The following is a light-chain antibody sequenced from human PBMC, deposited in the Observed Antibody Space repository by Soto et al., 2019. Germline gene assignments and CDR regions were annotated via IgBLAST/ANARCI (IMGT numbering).Light chain of an antibody. J-gene: IGKJ1*01. CDR1: QNIENH. CDR3: QQYAYWWA. CDR2: GAS. V-gene: IGKV3-15*01. Sequence: EIGMTQSPATLSVSPGERATLSCRASQNIENHLAWYQQTPGQAPRLLIHGASTRATGIPTRFSGSGSGTEFTLTISSLQSEDFAVYYCQQYAYWWAFGQGTKVDNK.